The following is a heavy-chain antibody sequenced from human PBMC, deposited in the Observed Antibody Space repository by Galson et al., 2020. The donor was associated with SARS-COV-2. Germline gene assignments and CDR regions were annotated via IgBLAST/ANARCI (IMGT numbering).Heavy chain of an antibody. CDR2: IKSKTDGGTT. CDR3: TSYDDSSGYYYGGGIY. J-gene: IGHJ4*02. V-gene: IGHV3-15*01. D-gene: IGHD3-22*01. Sequence: GGSLRISCAASGFTFSNAWMSWVRQAPGKGLEWVGRIKSKTDGGTTDYAAPVKGRFTISRDDSKNTLYLQMNSLKTEDTAVYYCTSYDDSSGYYYGGGIYWGQGTLVTVSS. CDR1: GFTFSNAW.